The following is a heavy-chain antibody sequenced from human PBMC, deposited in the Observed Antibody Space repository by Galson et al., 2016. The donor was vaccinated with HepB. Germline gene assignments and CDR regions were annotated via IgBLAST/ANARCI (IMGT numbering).Heavy chain of an antibody. Sequence: SVKVSCKASRGTFKTYALSWLRQAPGQGLEWVGGMFPMSGRADYARKFQGRVTITADESTRTVYMELSGLRPDDTAVYYCARGGTCNDNTCHGYYYFDYWGEGALLTVSS. CDR1: RGTFKTYA. D-gene: IGHD3-10*01. J-gene: IGHJ4*02. CDR2: MFPMSGRA. CDR3: ARGGTCNDNTCHGYYYFDY. V-gene: IGHV1-69*13.